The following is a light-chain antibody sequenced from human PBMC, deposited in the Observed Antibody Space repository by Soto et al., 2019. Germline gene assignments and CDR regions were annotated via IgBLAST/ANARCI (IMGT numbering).Light chain of an antibody. Sequence: EIVLTQSPGTLSLSPGERATLSCRACQSVSSSYLAWYQQKPGQAPRLLIYGASSRATGIPDRFSGSGSGTDFTLTISRLEPEDFAVYYCQSPGTFGQGTKVEIK. CDR2: GAS. V-gene: IGKV3-20*01. CDR1: QSVSSSY. CDR3: QSPGT. J-gene: IGKJ1*01.